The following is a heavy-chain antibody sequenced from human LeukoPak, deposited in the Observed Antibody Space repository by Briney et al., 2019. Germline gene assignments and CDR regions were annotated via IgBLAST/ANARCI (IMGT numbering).Heavy chain of an antibody. CDR3: ASHYSSSWYAFDM. Sequence: SETLSLTCTVSGGSISTSSYYWGWIRQSPGKGLEWIGSINYSGSTYHNPSLKSRVTISVDTSKNQLSLKLSSVTAADTAVYYCASHYSSSWYAFDMWGQGTMVTVSS. V-gene: IGHV4-39*01. D-gene: IGHD6-13*01. J-gene: IGHJ3*02. CDR1: GGSISTSSYY. CDR2: INYSGST.